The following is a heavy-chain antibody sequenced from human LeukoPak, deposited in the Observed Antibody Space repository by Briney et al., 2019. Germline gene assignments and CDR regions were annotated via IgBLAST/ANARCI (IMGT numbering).Heavy chain of an antibody. CDR3: AKGRYVWGGYRIIPDY. Sequence: GRSLRLSCAASGFTFSSYGMHWVRQAPGKGLEWVAVISYDGSNKYYADSVKGRFTISRDNSKNTLYLQMNSLRAEDTAVYYCAKGRYVWGGYRIIPDYWGQGTLVTVSS. D-gene: IGHD3-16*02. V-gene: IGHV3-30*18. J-gene: IGHJ4*02. CDR1: GFTFSSYG. CDR2: ISYDGSNK.